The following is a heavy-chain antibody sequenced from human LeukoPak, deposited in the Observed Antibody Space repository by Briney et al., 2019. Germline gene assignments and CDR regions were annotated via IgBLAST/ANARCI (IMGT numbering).Heavy chain of an antibody. CDR1: GGSISSYY. V-gene: IGHV4-59*01. CDR2: IYYSGST. Sequence: SETLSLTCTVSGGSISSYYWSWIRQPPGKGLEWIGYIYYSGSTNYNPSLKSRVTISVDTSKNQLSLKLSSVTAADTAVYYCARVGARLDYWGQGTLVTVSS. J-gene: IGHJ4*02. CDR3: ARVGARLDY. D-gene: IGHD1-26*01.